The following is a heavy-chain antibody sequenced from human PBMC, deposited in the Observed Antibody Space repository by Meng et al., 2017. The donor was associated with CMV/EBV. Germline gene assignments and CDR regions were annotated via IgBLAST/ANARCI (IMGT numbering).Heavy chain of an antibody. J-gene: IGHJ6*02. D-gene: IGHD3-10*01. CDR3: ARGGYGSGVPYGMDV. CDR1: GYTFTGYD. CDR2: MNPNSGNT. V-gene: IGHV1-8*03. Sequence: ASVKVSCKASGYTFTGYDINWVRQATGQGLEWMGWMNPNSGNTGYAQKFQGRVTITRNTSISTAYMELSSLRSEDTAVYYCARGGYGSGVPYGMDVWGQGTTVTVSS.